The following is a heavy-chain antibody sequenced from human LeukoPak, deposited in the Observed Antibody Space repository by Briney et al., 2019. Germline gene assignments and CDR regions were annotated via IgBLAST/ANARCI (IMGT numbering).Heavy chain of an antibody. Sequence: GGSLRLSCAASGFTFSSYWISWVRQAPGEGLEWVANIKQDGSEKYYVDSVKGRFTISRDDAKNSLYLQMNSLRAEDTAVYYCAREKAVAGYYFDYWGQGTLVTVSS. D-gene: IGHD6-19*01. CDR1: GFTFSSYW. CDR3: AREKAVAGYYFDY. V-gene: IGHV3-7*01. J-gene: IGHJ4*02. CDR2: IKQDGSEK.